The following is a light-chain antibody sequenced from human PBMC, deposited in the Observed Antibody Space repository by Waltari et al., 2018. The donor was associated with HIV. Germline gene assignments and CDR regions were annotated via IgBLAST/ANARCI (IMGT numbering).Light chain of an antibody. CDR1: QSVTTN. Sequence: EILMNQSSDTLSVSHGGRATFSCRASQSVTTNLAWYQQKPGQAPRLLFYRSSTRATGLPDRFSGSGSGTEFTLTISSLQSEDSAVYYCQQYNHWPWTFGQGTTVEIK. V-gene: IGKV3-15*01. J-gene: IGKJ1*01. CDR3: QQYNHWPWT. CDR2: RSS.